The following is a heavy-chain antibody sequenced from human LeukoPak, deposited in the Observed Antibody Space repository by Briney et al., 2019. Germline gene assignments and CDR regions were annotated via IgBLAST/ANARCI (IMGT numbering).Heavy chain of an antibody. CDR3: ARGHIVATMPYFDY. CDR2: IKHDGSED. J-gene: IGHJ4*02. CDR1: GFTFSNYW. V-gene: IGHV3-7*01. D-gene: IGHD5-12*01. Sequence: GGSLKLSCAASGFTFSNYWMTWVRQAPGKGLEWVANIKHDGSEDYYLDSVKGRFAISRDDAKSSMWLQMNSLRDEDTAVYYCARGHIVATMPYFDYWGQGTLVTVSS.